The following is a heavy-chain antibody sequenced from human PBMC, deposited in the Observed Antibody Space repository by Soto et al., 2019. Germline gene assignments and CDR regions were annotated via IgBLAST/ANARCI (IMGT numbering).Heavy chain of an antibody. D-gene: IGHD5-18*01. CDR3: ARDTAMAKNWFDP. CDR2: LSDGGGST. Sequence: PGGSLRLSCAASGFTFSNYAMSWVRQAPGKGLEWVSGLSDGGGSTFYADSVKGRFTISRDNSKNTLYLQMNSLRAEDTAVYYCARDTAMAKNWFDPWGQGTLVTVSS. V-gene: IGHV3-23*01. CDR1: GFTFSNYA. J-gene: IGHJ5*02.